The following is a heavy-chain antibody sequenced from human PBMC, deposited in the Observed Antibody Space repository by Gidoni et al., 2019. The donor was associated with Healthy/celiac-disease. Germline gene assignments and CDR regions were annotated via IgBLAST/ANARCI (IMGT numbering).Heavy chain of an antibody. J-gene: IGHJ4*02. V-gene: IGHV1-3*01. Sequence: QVQLVQSGAEVKKPGASGKVSCKAAGYTFTTYAMHWVRQAPGQRLEWMGWITAGNGNTKYSQKFQGRVTVTRDTSASTAYMDLSSLRSEDTAVYYCARALVAATPHFDYWGQGTLVTVSS. D-gene: IGHD2-15*01. CDR1: GYTFTTYA. CDR2: ITAGNGNT. CDR3: ARALVAATPHFDY.